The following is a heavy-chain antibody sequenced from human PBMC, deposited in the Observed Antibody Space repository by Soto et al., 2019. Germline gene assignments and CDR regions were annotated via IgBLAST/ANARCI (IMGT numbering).Heavy chain of an antibody. D-gene: IGHD2-2*01. CDR3: ARQPIVVVPALIRGRYYYYYGMDA. V-gene: IGHV5-51*01. CDR2: IYPGDSDT. CDR1: GYSFTSYW. J-gene: IGHJ6*02. Sequence: GESLRNSWKGSGYSFTSYWIGWGRQMPGKSLEWMGIIYPGDSDTRYSPSFPGQVTISAHKSISTAYLQWGSLKASDTAMYYGARQPIVVVPALIRGRYYYYYGMDAWGQGPTVTVS.